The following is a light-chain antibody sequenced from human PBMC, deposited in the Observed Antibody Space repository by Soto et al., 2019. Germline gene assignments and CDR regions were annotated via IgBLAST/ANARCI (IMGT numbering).Light chain of an antibody. Sequence: QAVVTQEPSLTVSPGGTVTLTCGSSTGAVTSGHYPYWFQQKPGQAPRTLIYDTSNKHSWTPARFSGSLLGGKAALTLSGAEPEDEAEYYCLLSYSGARWGHVVFGGGTKLTVL. J-gene: IGLJ2*01. V-gene: IGLV7-46*01. CDR2: DTS. CDR3: LLSYSGARWGHVV. CDR1: TGAVTSGHY.